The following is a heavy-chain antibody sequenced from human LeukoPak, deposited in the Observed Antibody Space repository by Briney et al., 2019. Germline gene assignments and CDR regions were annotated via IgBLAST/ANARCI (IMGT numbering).Heavy chain of an antibody. V-gene: IGHV4-4*09. D-gene: IGHD5-24*01. CDR3: ARGSRDGYNEYYFDY. Sequence: SETLSLTCTVFGGSISSYYWSWIRQPPGKGLEWIGYIYTSGSTNYNPSLKSRVTISVDTSKNQFSLKLSSVTAADTAVYYCARGSRDGYNEYYFDYWGQGTLVTVSS. CDR2: IYTSGST. CDR1: GGSISSYY. J-gene: IGHJ4*02.